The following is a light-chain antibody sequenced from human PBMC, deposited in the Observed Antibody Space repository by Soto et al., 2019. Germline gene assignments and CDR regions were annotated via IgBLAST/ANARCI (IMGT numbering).Light chain of an antibody. CDR1: QSMNNW. Sequence: DIPMTQSPSTLSASVGDRITITCRASQSMNNWLAWYQQKAGKAPKLLIYRASSLESGVPSRFSGSGSGTEFTLTISSLQPDDFATYYCHQYSSYSWTFGQGTKVEIK. CDR2: RAS. V-gene: IGKV1-5*03. CDR3: HQYSSYSWT. J-gene: IGKJ1*01.